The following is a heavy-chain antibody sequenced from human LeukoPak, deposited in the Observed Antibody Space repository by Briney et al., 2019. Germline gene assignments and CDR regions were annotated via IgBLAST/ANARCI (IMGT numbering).Heavy chain of an antibody. J-gene: IGHJ5*02. D-gene: IGHD3-22*01. CDR3: ARVITTFRVSNWFDP. V-gene: IGHV4-38-2*02. Sequence: SETLSLTCTVSGYSISSGYYWGWIRQLPGKGLEWIGSIYHSGSTYYNPSLKSRVTISVDTSKNQFSLKLSSVTAADTAVYYCARVITTFRVSNWFDPWGQGTLVTVSS. CDR1: GYSISSGYY. CDR2: IYHSGST.